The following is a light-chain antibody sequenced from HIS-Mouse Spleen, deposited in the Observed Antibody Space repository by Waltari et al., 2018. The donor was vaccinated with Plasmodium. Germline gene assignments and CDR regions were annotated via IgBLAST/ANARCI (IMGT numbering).Light chain of an antibody. Sequence: QSALTQPRSVSGSPGQSVTISGTGTSSDVGGYHYVSWYQQPPGKAPKLMIYDVSKRPSGVPDRFSGSKSGNTASLTISGLQAEDEADYYCCSYAGSYTWVFGGGTKLTVL. V-gene: IGLV2-11*01. CDR2: DVS. CDR1: SSDVGGYHY. J-gene: IGLJ2*01. CDR3: CSYAGSYTWV.